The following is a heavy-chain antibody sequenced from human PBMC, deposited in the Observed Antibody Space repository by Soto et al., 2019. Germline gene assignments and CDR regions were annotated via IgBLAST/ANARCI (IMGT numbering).Heavy chain of an antibody. V-gene: IGHV4-34*01. J-gene: IGHJ4*02. CDR2: INHSGST. CDR3: ARGGGEGSIAARLGGYYFDY. Sequence: SETLSLTCAVYGGSFSGYYWSWIRQPPGKGLEWIGEINHSGSTNYNPSLKSRVTISVDTSKNQFSLKLSSVTAADTAVYYCARGGGEGSIAARLGGYYFDYWGQGTLVTVSS. D-gene: IGHD6-6*01. CDR1: GGSFSGYY.